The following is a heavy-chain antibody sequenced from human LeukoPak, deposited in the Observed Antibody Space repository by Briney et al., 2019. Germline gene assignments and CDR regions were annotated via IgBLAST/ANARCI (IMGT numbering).Heavy chain of an antibody. D-gene: IGHD3-22*01. CDR3: ARGEPHYYYDSSGYYYP. CDR1: GGSFSGYY. Sequence: SETLSLTCAVYGGSFSGYYWSWIRQPPGKGLEWIGEINHSGSTNYNPSLKSRVTISVDTSKNQFSLKLSSVTAADTAVYYCARGEPHYYYDSSGYYYPWGQGTLVTVSS. J-gene: IGHJ5*02. V-gene: IGHV4-34*01. CDR2: INHSGST.